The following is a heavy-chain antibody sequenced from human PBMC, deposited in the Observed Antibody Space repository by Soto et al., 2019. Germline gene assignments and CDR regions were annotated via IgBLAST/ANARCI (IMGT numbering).Heavy chain of an antibody. V-gene: IGHV4-39*01. CDR1: GGSISSSSYY. CDR3: ARQGYYGSGSYFSYYYYGMDV. CDR2: IYYSGST. J-gene: IGHJ6*02. D-gene: IGHD3-10*01. Sequence: SETLSLTCTVSGGSISSSSYYWGWIRQPPGKGLEWIGSIYYSGSTYYNPSLKSRVTISVDTSKNQFSLKLSSVTAAATAVYYCARQGYYGSGSYFSYYYYGMDVWGQGTTVTVSS.